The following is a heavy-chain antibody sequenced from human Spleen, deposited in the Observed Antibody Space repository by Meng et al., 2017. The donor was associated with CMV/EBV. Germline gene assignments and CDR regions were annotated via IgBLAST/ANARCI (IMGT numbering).Heavy chain of an antibody. D-gene: IGHD6-25*01. CDR3: ARHHGFSLEH. Sequence: LTCVASGDYIIIKKWCSWVRQTQGKGLEWIGEVHLDGDNHYNTSLRSRASLSADRAKNQYSMKLYSVTAADTAVYYCARHHGFSLEHWGPGTLVTVSS. CDR2: VHLDGDN. J-gene: IGHJ1*01. CDR1: GDYIIIKKW. V-gene: IGHV4-4*02.